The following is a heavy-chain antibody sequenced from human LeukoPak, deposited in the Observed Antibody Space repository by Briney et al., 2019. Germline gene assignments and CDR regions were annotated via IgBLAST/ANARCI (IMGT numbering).Heavy chain of an antibody. J-gene: IGHJ5*02. D-gene: IGHD6-13*01. CDR1: GYTFTSCG. CDR2: ISAYNGNT. CDR3: ARDRVIAAAGMGNWFDP. Sequence: GASVKVSCKASGYTFTSCGISWVRQAPGQGREWMGWISAYNGNTNYAQKLQGRVTMTTDTSTSTAYMELRSLRSDDTAVYYCARDRVIAAAGMGNWFDPWGQGALVTVSS. V-gene: IGHV1-18*01.